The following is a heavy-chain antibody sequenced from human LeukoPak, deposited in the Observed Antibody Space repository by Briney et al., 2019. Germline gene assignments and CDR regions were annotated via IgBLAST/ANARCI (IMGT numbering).Heavy chain of an antibody. J-gene: IGHJ4*02. V-gene: IGHV3-30-3*01. CDR1: GFTFSSYA. Sequence: PGRPLRLSCAASGFTFSSYAMHWVRRAPGKGLEWVAVISYDGSNKYYADSVKGRFTISRDNSKNTLYLQMNSLRAEDTAVYYCARPRGIYGDFLVYWGQGTLVTVSS. CDR3: ARPRGIYGDFLVY. CDR2: ISYDGSNK. D-gene: IGHD4-17*01.